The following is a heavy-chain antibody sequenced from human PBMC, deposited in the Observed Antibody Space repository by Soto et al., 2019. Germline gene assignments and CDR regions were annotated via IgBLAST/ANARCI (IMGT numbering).Heavy chain of an antibody. D-gene: IGHD6-19*01. CDR3: VRDYLLAGFDN. CDR1: NGSISTYY. V-gene: IGHV4-59*01. Sequence: XETLSLTCTVANGSISTYYWTWVRQPPGKGLEWIGYVYYSGSSNYNPSLKSRVGMSIDTSKNQFSLELKSVTAADTATYYCVRDYLLAGFDNWGQGILVTVSS. CDR2: VYYSGSS. J-gene: IGHJ5*02.